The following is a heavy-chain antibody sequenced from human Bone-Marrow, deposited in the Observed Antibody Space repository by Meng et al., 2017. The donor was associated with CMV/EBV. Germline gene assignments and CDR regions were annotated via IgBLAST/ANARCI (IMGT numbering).Heavy chain of an antibody. CDR3: AKDRGNSSPYGMDV. Sequence: GESLKISCAASGFTFSSYAMHWVRQAPGKGLEWVAVISYDGSNKYYADSVKGRFTISRDNSKNTLYLQMNSLRAEDTAVYYCAKDRGNSSPYGMDVWGQGTTVTVSS. CDR1: GFTFSSYA. J-gene: IGHJ6*02. V-gene: IGHV3-30-3*01. D-gene: IGHD6-6*01. CDR2: ISYDGSNK.